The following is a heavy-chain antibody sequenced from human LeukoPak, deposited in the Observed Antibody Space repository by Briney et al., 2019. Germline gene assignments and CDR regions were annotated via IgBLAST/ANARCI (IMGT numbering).Heavy chain of an antibody. CDR1: GFTFGDYA. CDR2: IRSKAYGGTT. D-gene: IGHD2-21*02. Sequence: GGSLRLSCTASGFTFGDYAMSWVRQAPGKGLEWEGFIRSKAYGGTTEYAASVRGRFTISRDDSKSIAYLQMNSLKTEDTAVYYCTRDQSAYCGGDCPSGFDYWGQGTLVTVSS. J-gene: IGHJ4*02. V-gene: IGHV3-49*04. CDR3: TRDQSAYCGGDCPSGFDY.